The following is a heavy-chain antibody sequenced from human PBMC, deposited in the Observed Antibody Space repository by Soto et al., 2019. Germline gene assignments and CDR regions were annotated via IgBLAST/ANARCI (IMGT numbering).Heavy chain of an antibody. Sequence: QVQLQESGPGLVKPSETLSLTCTVSGGSISGGVHSWSWIRQPPGKGLEWSGHIFDSGSTYYNPSIKCRLTISVDTSKNQFSLRRSSVTAADTAVYYCAREIMPLTNDWYFDLWGRGTLVTVSS. CDR2: IFDSGST. V-gene: IGHV4-30-4*01. J-gene: IGHJ2*01. CDR3: AREIMPLTNDWYFDL. CDR1: GGSISGGVHS. D-gene: IGHD2-8*01.